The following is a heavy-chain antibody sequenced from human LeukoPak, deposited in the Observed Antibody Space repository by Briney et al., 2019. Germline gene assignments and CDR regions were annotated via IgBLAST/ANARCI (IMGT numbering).Heavy chain of an antibody. CDR3: ARGGYCSSTSCYIGWFDP. CDR1: GYTFTSYG. CDR2: INPNSGGT. V-gene: IGHV1-2*02. Sequence: ASVKVSCKASGYTFTSYGISWVRQAPGQGLEWMGWINPNSGGTNYAQKFQGRVTMTRDTSISTAYMELSRLRSDDTAVYYCARGGYCSSTSCYIGWFDPWGQGTLVTVSS. D-gene: IGHD2-2*02. J-gene: IGHJ5*02.